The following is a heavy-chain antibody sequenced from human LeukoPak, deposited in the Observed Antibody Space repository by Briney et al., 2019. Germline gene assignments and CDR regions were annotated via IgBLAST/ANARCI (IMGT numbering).Heavy chain of an antibody. CDR1: GGSISTYY. V-gene: IGHV4-4*07. Sequence: SETLSLTCTVSGGSISTYYWSRVRQPAGKGLEWIGRIHTSGSVDYNPSLKSRVTMSVDTSKKQFSLTLSSVTAVDTAMYYCAREGSMTARPFVSIDYWGQGTLVTVSS. D-gene: IGHD6-6*01. CDR3: AREGSMTARPFVSIDY. CDR2: IHTSGSV. J-gene: IGHJ4*02.